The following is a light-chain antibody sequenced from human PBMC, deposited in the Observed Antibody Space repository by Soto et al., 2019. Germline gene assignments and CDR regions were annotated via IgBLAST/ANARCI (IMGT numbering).Light chain of an antibody. Sequence: DIQMTQSPSTLSASVGDRVTITCRASHSISSWLAWYQQKPGKAPKLLIYKASSLESGVPSRFSGSGSGTEFTLTISSLQPDDFAPYYCQQYNSYPWTFGQWTKVEIK. CDR3: QQYNSYPWT. J-gene: IGKJ1*01. CDR2: KAS. CDR1: HSISSW. V-gene: IGKV1-5*03.